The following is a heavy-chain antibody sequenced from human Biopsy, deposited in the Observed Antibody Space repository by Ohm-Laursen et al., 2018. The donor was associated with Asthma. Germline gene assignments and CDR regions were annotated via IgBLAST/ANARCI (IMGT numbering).Heavy chain of an antibody. J-gene: IGHJ3*01. CDR1: GGSISSNFYY. D-gene: IGHD1-26*01. Sequence: GTLALTCTVSGGSISSNFYYWGWIRQPPGKGLEWIGNIYKSGQVYYNSSLKSRVTISVDTSKNQFSLQLRSVTAADTAVYYCARQKLVAAEGPFEVWGQGTMVSVSS. V-gene: IGHV4-39*01. CDR3: ARQKLVAAEGPFEV. CDR2: IYKSGQV.